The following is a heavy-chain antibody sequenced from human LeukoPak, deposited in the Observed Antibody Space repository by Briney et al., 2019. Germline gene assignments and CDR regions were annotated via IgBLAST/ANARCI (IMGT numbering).Heavy chain of an antibody. Sequence: GGSLRLSCAASGFTFSSYSMNWARQAPGKGLEWVSSISTSSSYINYADSVKGRFTISRDNAKKSLYLQMNSLRADDTALYYCARGASVVPGIDNAFDIWGQGTMVTVSS. CDR3: ARGASVVPGIDNAFDI. V-gene: IGHV3-21*01. J-gene: IGHJ3*02. CDR1: GFTFSSYS. CDR2: ISTSSSYI. D-gene: IGHD6-19*01.